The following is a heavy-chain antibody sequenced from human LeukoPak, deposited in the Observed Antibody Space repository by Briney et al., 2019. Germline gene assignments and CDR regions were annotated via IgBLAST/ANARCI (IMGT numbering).Heavy chain of an antibody. CDR3: ARGQIAVAGSHFDY. CDR2: IIPILGTA. J-gene: IGHJ4*02. D-gene: IGHD6-19*01. V-gene: IGHV1-69*05. Sequence: GSSVKVSCKASGGTFSSYAISWGRQAPGQGLEWMGRIIPILGTANYAQKFQGRVTMTTDESTRTAYRELSSLRSEDTAVYYCARGQIAVAGSHFDYWGQGTLVTVSS. CDR1: GGTFSSYA.